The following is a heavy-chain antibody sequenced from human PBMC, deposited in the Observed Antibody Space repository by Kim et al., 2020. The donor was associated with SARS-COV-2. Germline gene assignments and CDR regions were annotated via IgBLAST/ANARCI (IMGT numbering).Heavy chain of an antibody. V-gene: IGHV3-53*01. J-gene: IGHJ6*02. CDR3: ARDSIPYFDLSDV. CDR1: GFTVSSNY. CDR2: IYSGGST. D-gene: IGHD3-3*01. Sequence: GGSLRLSCAASGFTVSSNYMSWVRQAPGKGLEWVSAIYSGGSTYYAASVKGGFPISRDNSKNTLYLQMNTLRAEDTAVYYCARDSIPYFDLSDVWGQGTT.